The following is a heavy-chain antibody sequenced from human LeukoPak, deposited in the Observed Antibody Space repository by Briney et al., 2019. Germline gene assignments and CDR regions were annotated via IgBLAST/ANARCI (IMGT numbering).Heavy chain of an antibody. CDR2: ISAYNGNT. CDR1: GYTFTSYG. J-gene: IGHJ5*02. D-gene: IGHD2-2*01. CDR3: ARQLGYCSSTSCYNWFDP. V-gene: IGHV1-18*01. Sequence: ASVKVSCKASGYTFTSYGISWVRQAPGQGLEWMGWISAYNGNTNYAQKLQGRVTMTTDTSTSTAYMELGSLRSDDTAVYYCARQLGYCSSTSCYNWFDPWGQGTLVTVSS.